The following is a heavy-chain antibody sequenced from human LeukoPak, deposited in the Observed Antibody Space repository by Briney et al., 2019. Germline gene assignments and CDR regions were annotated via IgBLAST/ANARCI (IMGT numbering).Heavy chain of an antibody. CDR2: INRDGSST. Sequence: GGSLTLSCAASGFTFSSYWIHWVRQAAGKGLVWVSRINRDGSSTTYADFVKGRFTISRDNAKDTLLLQMNSLRADDTAVYYCARGYYYGSRSPDYWGQRSLVTLSP. D-gene: IGHD3-10*01. CDR1: GFTFSSYW. J-gene: IGHJ4*02. CDR3: ARGYYYGSRSPDY. V-gene: IGHV3-74*01.